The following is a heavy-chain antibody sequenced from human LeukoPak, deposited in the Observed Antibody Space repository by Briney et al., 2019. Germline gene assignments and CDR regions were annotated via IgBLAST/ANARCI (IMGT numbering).Heavy chain of an antibody. CDR1: GFPFSIYE. Sequence: PGGSLRLSCAVSGFPFSIYEMNWVRQAPGKGLEWVSNIGSSGTIRYYADSVKGRFSISRDNAKNSLYLQMNSLRVEDTGVYHCALLAVASDFDYWGQGALVTVSS. CDR2: IGSSGTIR. J-gene: IGHJ4*02. V-gene: IGHV3-48*03. D-gene: IGHD6-19*01. CDR3: ALLAVASDFDY.